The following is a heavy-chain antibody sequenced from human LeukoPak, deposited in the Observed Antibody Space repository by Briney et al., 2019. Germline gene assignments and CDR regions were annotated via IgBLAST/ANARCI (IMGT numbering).Heavy chain of an antibody. V-gene: IGHV3-30*02. CDR1: GFTFSSYA. J-gene: IGHJ4*02. D-gene: IGHD2-2*01. CDR3: AKDREDIVVVPAAPPDY. CDR2: IRYDGSNK. Sequence: QAGGSLRLSCAASGFTFSSYAMHWVRQAPGKGLEWVAFIRYDGSNKYYADSVKGRFTISRDNSKNTLYLQMNSLRAEDTAVYYCAKDREDIVVVPAAPPDYWGQGTLVTVPS.